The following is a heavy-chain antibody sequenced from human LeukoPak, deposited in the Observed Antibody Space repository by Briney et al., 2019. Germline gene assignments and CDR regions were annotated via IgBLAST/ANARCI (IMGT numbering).Heavy chain of an antibody. CDR2: INGGGSNT. D-gene: IGHD4/OR15-4a*01. CDR3: AKTAVVITFRFDD. CDR1: GFAFNTYV. V-gene: IGHV3-23*01. J-gene: IGHJ4*02. Sequence: PGGSLRLSCVASGFAFNTYVMSWVRQAPGKGLEWVAAINGGGSNTYYADSVKGRFTISRDNSKNMVYLQMNSLRADDTAVYYCAKTAVVITFRFDDWGQGALATVSS.